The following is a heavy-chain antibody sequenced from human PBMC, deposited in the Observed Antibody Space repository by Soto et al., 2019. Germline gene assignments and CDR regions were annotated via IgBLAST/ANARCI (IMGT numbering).Heavy chain of an antibody. CDR1: GYTFTGYY. V-gene: IGHV1-2*04. D-gene: IGHD2-21*01. J-gene: IGHJ4*02. Sequence: GASVKVSCKASGYTFTGYYMHWVRQAPGQGLEWMGWINPNSGGTNYAQKFQGWVTMTRDTSISTAYMELSRLRSDDTAVYYCARGEGGPRWGSIDYRAQRTLVTVSS. CDR2: INPNSGGT. CDR3: ARGEGGPRWGSIDY.